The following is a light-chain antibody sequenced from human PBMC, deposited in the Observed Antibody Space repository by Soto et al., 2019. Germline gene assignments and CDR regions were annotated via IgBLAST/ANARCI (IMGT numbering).Light chain of an antibody. J-gene: IGKJ5*01. V-gene: IGKV1-39*01. CDR2: AAP. CDR1: QTISSW. Sequence: MTQSPATLSGSVGDRVTITCRASQTISSWLAWYQQKPGKAPKLLIYAAPSLQSGVPSRFSGSGSGTDFTLTISSLQPEDFATYYCQQSYSTPITFGQGTRREIK. CDR3: QQSYSTPIT.